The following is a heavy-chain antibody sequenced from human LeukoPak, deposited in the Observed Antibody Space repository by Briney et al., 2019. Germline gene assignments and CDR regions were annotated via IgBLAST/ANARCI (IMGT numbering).Heavy chain of an antibody. CDR1: GFTFDDYA. Sequence: GGSLRLSCAASGFTFDDYAMHWVRQAPGKGLEWVSGISYNSDTIAYADSVKGRFTISRGNAKNSLYLQMNSLRAEDTAFYYCAKDYCGGDCYSGWYFDLWGRGTLVTVSS. V-gene: IGHV3-9*01. CDR3: AKDYCGGDCYSGWYFDL. D-gene: IGHD2-21*02. CDR2: ISYNSDTI. J-gene: IGHJ2*01.